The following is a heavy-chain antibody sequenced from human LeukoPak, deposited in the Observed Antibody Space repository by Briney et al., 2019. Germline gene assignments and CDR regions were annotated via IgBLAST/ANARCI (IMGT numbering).Heavy chain of an antibody. D-gene: IGHD1-14*01. CDR1: GGSISSGGYY. CDR2: IYYSGST. V-gene: IGHV4-61*08. J-gene: IGHJ4*02. CDR3: ARHSGSNRKPLLDY. Sequence: SETLSLTCTVSGGSISSGGYYWSWIRQHPGKGLEWIGYIYYSGSTNYNPSLKSRVTISVDTSKNQFSLKLSSVTAADTAVYYCARHSGSNRKPLLDYWGQGTLVTVSS.